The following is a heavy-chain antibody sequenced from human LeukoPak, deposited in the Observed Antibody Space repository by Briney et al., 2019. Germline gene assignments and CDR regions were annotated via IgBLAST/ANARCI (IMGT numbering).Heavy chain of an antibody. V-gene: IGHV4-39*07. D-gene: IGHD2-15*01. J-gene: IGHJ5*02. CDR2: VYYSGST. Sequence: SETLSLTCTASGGSINSITYYWGWIRQSPGKGLEWIGSVYYSGSTYYNSSLKSRVTISVDTSKNQFSLKLSSVTAADTAVYYCARNIVVVVAAHNWFDPWGQGTLVTVSS. CDR1: GGSINSITYY. CDR3: ARNIVVVVAAHNWFDP.